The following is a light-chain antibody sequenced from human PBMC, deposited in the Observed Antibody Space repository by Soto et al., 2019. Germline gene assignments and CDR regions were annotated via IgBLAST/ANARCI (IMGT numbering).Light chain of an antibody. CDR1: QSVSSN. V-gene: IGKV3-15*01. CDR2: GAS. CDR3: QQYNNWPVT. J-gene: IGKJ1*01. Sequence: EIVMTQSPATLSVSPGERATLSCRASQSVSSNLAWYQQKPGQAPMLLSYGASTRATGIPDRFSGSGSGTEFTLTISSLQSQDFAVYYCQQYNNWPVTFGQGTKVEIK.